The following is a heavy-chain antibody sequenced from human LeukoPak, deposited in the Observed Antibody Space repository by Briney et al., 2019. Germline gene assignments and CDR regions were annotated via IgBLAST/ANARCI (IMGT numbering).Heavy chain of an antibody. CDR3: ARLKLVDWYFDL. V-gene: IGHV4-59*01. J-gene: IGHJ2*01. Sequence: SETLSLTCTVSGGSISSYYWSWIRQPPGKGLEWIGYIYYSGSTNYNPSLKSRVTISVDTSKNQFSLKLSSVTAADTAVYYCARLKLVDWYFDLWGRGTLVTVSS. CDR1: GGSISSYY. D-gene: IGHD1-1*01. CDR2: IYYSGST.